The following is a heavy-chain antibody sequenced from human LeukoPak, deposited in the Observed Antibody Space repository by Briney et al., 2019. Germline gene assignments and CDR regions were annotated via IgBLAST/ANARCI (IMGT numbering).Heavy chain of an antibody. CDR2: IIPIFGTA. CDR3: ASQLTRPDDSRPGNELDY. CDR1: GGTFSSYA. V-gene: IGHV1-69*05. D-gene: IGHD6-6*01. J-gene: IGHJ4*02. Sequence: GASVKVSCKASGGTFSSYAISWVRQAPGQGLEWMGGIIPIFGTANCAQKFQGRVTITTDESTSTAYMELSSLRSEDTAVYYCASQLTRPDDSRPGNELDYWGQGTLVTVSS.